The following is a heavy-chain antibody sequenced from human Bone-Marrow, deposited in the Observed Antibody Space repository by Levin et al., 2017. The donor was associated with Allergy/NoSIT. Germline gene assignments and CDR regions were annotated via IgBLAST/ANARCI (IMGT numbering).Heavy chain of an antibody. CDR2: IWYDGSDK. CDR3: AKAVAGTSTPHL. Sequence: PGGSLRLSCAASGFTFSSYGMHWVRQAPGKGLEWVAVIWYDGSDKYYVDSVKGRFTISRDNSKKTLYLQMNSLRAEDTAVYYCAKAVAGTSTPHLWGQGTLVTVSS. V-gene: IGHV3-33*06. J-gene: IGHJ4*02. D-gene: IGHD6-19*01. CDR1: GFTFSSYG.